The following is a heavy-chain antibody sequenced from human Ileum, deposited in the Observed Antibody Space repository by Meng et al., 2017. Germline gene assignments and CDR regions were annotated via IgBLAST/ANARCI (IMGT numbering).Heavy chain of an antibody. D-gene: IGHD4-17*01. CDR3: ASVELSTVTRLDS. V-gene: IGHV4-34*01. Sequence: QVQLQQWGAGLLKPSETLSPTRAVYRGCFSGYYWTWIRQPPGKGLEWIGEINPRGRTVYNPSHKSRVTISIDTSKNQFSLKLTSVTAADTAVYFCASVELSTVTRLDSWGPGTLVTVSS. J-gene: IGHJ4*02. CDR1: RGCFSGYY. CDR2: INPRGRT.